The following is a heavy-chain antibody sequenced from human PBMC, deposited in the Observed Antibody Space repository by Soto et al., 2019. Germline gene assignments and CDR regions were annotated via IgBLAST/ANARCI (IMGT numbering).Heavy chain of an antibody. CDR2: IYYSGST. CDR3: ASAIAATYYFDY. D-gene: IGHD6-6*01. J-gene: IGHJ4*02. V-gene: IGHV4-59*01. Sequence: SETLALTCTVSGGSISRYYWSWIRQPPGKGLEWIGDIYYSGSTNYNPSLKSRVTISVDTAKNQFSLKLSSVTAADTAVYYCASAIAATYYFDYWGQGTLVTVSS. CDR1: GGSISRYY.